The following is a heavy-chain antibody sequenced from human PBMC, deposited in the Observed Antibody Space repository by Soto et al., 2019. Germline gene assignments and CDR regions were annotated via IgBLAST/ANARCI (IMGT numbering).Heavy chain of an antibody. D-gene: IGHD4-17*01. J-gene: IGHJ3*01. V-gene: IGHV3-74*01. CDR2: IKSDGTTT. CDR3: ARNRNDYGLSDAFDV. Sequence: EEQLVQSGGGLVQPGGSLRLSCTALEFTFSSHWMHWVRQAPGKGLVWVARIKSDGTTTGHADSVKGRFTISRDNAKNTLYLQMNSLRAEDTAVYYCARNRNDYGLSDAFDVWGHGTMVTVSS. CDR1: EFTFSSHW.